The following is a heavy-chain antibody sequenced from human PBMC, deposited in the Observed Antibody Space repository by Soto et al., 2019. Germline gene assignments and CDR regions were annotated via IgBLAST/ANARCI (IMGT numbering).Heavy chain of an antibody. CDR3: ARDPNFSLTFHYYGMDV. J-gene: IGHJ6*02. CDR1: GYTFTGYY. V-gene: IGHV1-2*04. CDR2: INPISGGT. Sequence: GASVKVSCKASGYTFTGYYMHWVRQAPGQGLEWMGWINPISGGTNYAQKFQGWVTMTRDTSISTAYMEVSSLTSDDTAVYYCARDPNFSLTFHYYGMDVWGQGTTVTVSS.